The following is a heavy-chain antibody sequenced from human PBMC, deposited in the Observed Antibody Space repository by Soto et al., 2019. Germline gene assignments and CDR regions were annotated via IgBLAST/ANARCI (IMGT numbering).Heavy chain of an antibody. CDR1: GGTFSSYT. Sequence: ASVKVSCKASGGTFSSYTISWVRQAPGLGLEWMGRIIPILGIANYAQKFQGRVTITADKSTSTAYMELSSLRSEDTAVYYCARVVIVVPAAIPWFDPWGQGTLVTVSS. J-gene: IGHJ5*02. D-gene: IGHD2-2*01. V-gene: IGHV1-69*02. CDR3: ARVVIVVPAAIPWFDP. CDR2: IIPILGIA.